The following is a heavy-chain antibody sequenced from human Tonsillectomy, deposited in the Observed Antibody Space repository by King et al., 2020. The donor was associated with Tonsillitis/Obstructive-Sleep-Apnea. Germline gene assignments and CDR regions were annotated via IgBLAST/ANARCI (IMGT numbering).Heavy chain of an antibody. CDR2: ISGSGRST. J-gene: IGHJ6*02. Sequence: VQLVESGGGLVQPGGSLRLSCAASGFTFSSYAMSWVRQAPGKGLEWVSAISGSGRSTYSADSVKGRFTISRDNSKNTLFLLMNSLRAEDTAVYYCAKYYYDSSEDYYYGMDVWGQGTTVTVSS. CDR1: GFTFSSYA. CDR3: AKYYYDSSEDYYYGMDV. D-gene: IGHD3-22*01. V-gene: IGHV3-23*04.